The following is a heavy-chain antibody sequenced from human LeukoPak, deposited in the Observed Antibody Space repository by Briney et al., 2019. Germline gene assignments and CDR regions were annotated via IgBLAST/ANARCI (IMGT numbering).Heavy chain of an antibody. D-gene: IGHD2-2*01. CDR3: ARALAVPPGVFDY. CDR1: GGSISSGGYY. CDR2: IHHGGNT. J-gene: IGHJ4*02. Sequence: PSETLSLTCTVSGGSISSGGYYWSWIRQAPGKGLEWIGYIHHGGNTYYNPSLKSRVTISVDTSKNQFSLKLSSVIAADTAVYYCARALAVPPGVFDYWGQGSLLTVSS. V-gene: IGHV4-30-2*01.